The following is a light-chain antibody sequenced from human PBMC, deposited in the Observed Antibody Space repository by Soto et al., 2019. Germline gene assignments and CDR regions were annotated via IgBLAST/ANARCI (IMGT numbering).Light chain of an antibody. CDR1: EGVGSN. CDR3: LKYNNWVPT. V-gene: IGKV3-15*01. Sequence: EIVMTQSPATLSGSPGGRATLSCRSSEGVGSNLAWYQQKPGQAPRLLIYSASTSATGIPGRFSASGSETEFTLTISSLQSEDCAVYYCLKYNNWVPTFGLGTKVDIK. J-gene: IGKJ1*01. CDR2: SAS.